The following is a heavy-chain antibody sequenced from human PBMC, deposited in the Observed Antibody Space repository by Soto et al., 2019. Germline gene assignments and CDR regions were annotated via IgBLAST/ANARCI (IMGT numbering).Heavy chain of an antibody. J-gene: IGHJ5*02. D-gene: IGHD3-22*01. CDR1: GGSISSGDYY. CDR2: IYYSGST. V-gene: IGHV4-30-4*01. Sequence: SETLSLTCTVSGGSISSGDYYWSWIRQPPGKGLEWIGYIYYSGSTYYNPSLKSRVTISVDTSKNQFSLKLSSVTAADTAVYYCARGHYDSSGPPRFDPWGQGTLVTVSS. CDR3: ARGHYDSSGPPRFDP.